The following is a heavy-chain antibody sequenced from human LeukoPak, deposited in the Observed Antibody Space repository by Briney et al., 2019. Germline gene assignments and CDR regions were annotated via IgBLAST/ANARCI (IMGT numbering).Heavy chain of an antibody. J-gene: IGHJ6*02. D-gene: IGHD2-2*01. Sequence: SVNVSCKASAYTFTDYYIHWVRQAPGQGLEWMGRIIPILGIANYAQKFQGRVTITADKSTSTAYMELSSLRSEDTAVYYCARDLQRSSTSLYGMDVWGQGTTVTVSS. V-gene: IGHV1-69*04. CDR3: ARDLQRSSTSLYGMDV. CDR1: AYTFTDYY. CDR2: IIPILGIA.